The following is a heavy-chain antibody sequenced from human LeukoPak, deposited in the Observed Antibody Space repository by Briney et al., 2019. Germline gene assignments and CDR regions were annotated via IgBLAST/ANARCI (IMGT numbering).Heavy chain of an antibody. V-gene: IGHV1-2*02. Sequence: ASAKVSCKASGYTFTGYYMFWVRQAPGQGLEWMGWINPNTGATKYGQNFQGRVTLTRDTSIRTTFMELSSLRSDDTAFYYCARDERFCNGDNHYPDLGYWGQGTLVTVSS. CDR2: INPNTGAT. CDR3: ARDERFCNGDNHYPDLGY. J-gene: IGHJ4*02. D-gene: IGHD2-15*01. CDR1: GYTFTGYY.